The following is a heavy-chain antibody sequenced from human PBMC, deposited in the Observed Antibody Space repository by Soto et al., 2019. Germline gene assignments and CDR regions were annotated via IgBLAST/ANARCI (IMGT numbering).Heavy chain of an antibody. Sequence: EVQLLESGGGLVQPGGSLRLSCVASRFSFSSYEMSWVRQAAGKGLEWVSRVSRTGDRTNYAGSVKGRFTVSRDNFKNTLYLEMDSMRPEDTAIYYCARGGGYCTPTSCAIDSWGRGTPVTVSS. CDR2: VSRTGDRT. D-gene: IGHD2-8*01. CDR1: RFSFSSYE. J-gene: IGHJ4*02. CDR3: ARGGGYCTPTSCAIDS. V-gene: IGHV3-23*01.